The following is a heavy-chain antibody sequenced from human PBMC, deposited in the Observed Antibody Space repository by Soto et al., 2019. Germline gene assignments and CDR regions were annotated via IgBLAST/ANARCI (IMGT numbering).Heavy chain of an antibody. CDR1: GFTFTSSA. J-gene: IGHJ4*02. D-gene: IGHD3-10*01. CDR2: IVVGSGNT. V-gene: IGHV1-58*01. CDR3: ADSGGIRGYFAY. Sequence: ASVKVSCKASGFTFTSSAVQWVRQARGQRLEWIGWIVVGSGNTNYAQKFQERVTITRDMSTSTAYMELSSLRSEDTAVYYCADSGGIRGYFAYWGQGTLVTVSS.